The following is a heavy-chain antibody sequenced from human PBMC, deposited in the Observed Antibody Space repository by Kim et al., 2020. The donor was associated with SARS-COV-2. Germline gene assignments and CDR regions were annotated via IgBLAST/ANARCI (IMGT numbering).Heavy chain of an antibody. V-gene: IGHV3-33*01. CDR2: IWYDGSNK. CDR3: ARDGRYFDWLLPSYYYYGMDV. Sequence: GGSLRLSCAASGFTFSSYGMHWVRQAPGKGLEWVAVIWYDGSNKYYADSVKGRFTISRDNSKNTLYLQMNSLRAEDTAVYYCARDGRYFDWLLPSYYYYGMDVWGQGTTVTVS. J-gene: IGHJ6*02. CDR1: GFTFSSYG. D-gene: IGHD3-9*01.